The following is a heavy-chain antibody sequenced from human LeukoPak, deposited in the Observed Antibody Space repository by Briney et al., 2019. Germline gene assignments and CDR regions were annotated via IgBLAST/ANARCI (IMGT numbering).Heavy chain of an antibody. D-gene: IGHD3-22*01. CDR3: ARVSGPGEPDYYDSSGYYYGTFDI. J-gene: IGHJ3*02. Sequence: SETLSLTCTVSGYSISSGYYWGWIRQPPGEGLEWIGMIYHTGSTYYNPSLRSRVTLSVDRSMNQFSLDLSSVTAADTAVYYCARVSGPGEPDYYDSSGYYYGTFDIWGQGTMVTVSS. CDR2: IYHTGST. CDR1: GYSISSGYY. V-gene: IGHV4-38-2*02.